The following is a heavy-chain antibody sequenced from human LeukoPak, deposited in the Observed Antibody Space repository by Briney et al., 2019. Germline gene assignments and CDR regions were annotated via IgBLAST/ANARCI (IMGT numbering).Heavy chain of an antibody. Sequence: SQTLSLTCAISGDSVSSNSAAWNWIRQSPSRGLEWLGRTYYRSKWYNDYAVSVKSRITINPDTSKNQFSLQLNSVTPEDTAVYYCARGPSPGYSSSRTHFDYWGQGTLVTVSS. D-gene: IGHD6-13*01. CDR1: GDSVSSNSAA. J-gene: IGHJ4*02. CDR3: ARGPSPGYSSSRTHFDY. V-gene: IGHV6-1*01. CDR2: TYYRSKWYN.